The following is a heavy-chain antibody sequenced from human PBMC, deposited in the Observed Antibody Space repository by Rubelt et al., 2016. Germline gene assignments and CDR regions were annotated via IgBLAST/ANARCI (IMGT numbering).Heavy chain of an antibody. J-gene: IGHJ4*02. CDR3: ARELRARGCFDD. CDR1: GFTFSSYA. D-gene: IGHD2-15*01. Sequence: QVQLVESGGGVVQPGRSLRLSCAASGFTFSSYAMHWVRQAPGKGLEWVAVISYDGSNKFFAYSVKVLFAISRDNSKNTRYLQMHRLRAECTAVYYCARELRARGCFDDWGQGALVTVSS. CDR2: ISYDGSNK. V-gene: IGHV3-30*09.